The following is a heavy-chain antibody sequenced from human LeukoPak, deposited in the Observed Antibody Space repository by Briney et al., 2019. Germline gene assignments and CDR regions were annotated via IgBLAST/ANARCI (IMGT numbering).Heavy chain of an antibody. J-gene: IGHJ3*02. CDR2: IYYSGST. V-gene: IGHV4-59*01. CDR3: ARGYCRGTSCNRYTFDM. D-gene: IGHD2-2*01. CDR1: DGSISSYY. Sequence: SETLSLTCTVSDGSISSYYWSWIRQSLGKGLEWIGYIYYSGSTNYNPSLKSRVTISVDTSKNQFSLKLSSVTAADTAVYYCARGYCRGTSCNRYTFDMWGQGTMVTVSS.